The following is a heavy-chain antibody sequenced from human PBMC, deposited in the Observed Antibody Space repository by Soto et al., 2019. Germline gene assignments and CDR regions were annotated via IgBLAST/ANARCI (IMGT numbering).Heavy chain of an antibody. D-gene: IGHD6-13*01. CDR2: INAGNGNT. Sequence: ASVKVSCKASGYTFTSYAMHWVRQAPGQRLEWMGWINAGNGNTKYSQKFQGRVTITRDTSASTAYMELSSLRSEDTAVYYCARDPGQIAAAGFDYWGQGTLVTVYS. CDR1: GYTFTSYA. V-gene: IGHV1-3*01. J-gene: IGHJ4*02. CDR3: ARDPGQIAAAGFDY.